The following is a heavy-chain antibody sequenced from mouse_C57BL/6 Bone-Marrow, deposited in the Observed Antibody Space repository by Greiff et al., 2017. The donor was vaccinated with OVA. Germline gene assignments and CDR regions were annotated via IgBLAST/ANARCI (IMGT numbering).Heavy chain of an antibody. Sequence: QVQLQQPGAELVKPGASVKMSCKASGYTFTSYWITWVKQRPGQGLEWIGDIYPGSGSTNYNEKFKSKATLTVDTSSSTAYMQLSSLTSEDSAVYDCASGDYDPYYFDYWGQGTTLTVSS. CDR3: ASGDYDPYYFDY. J-gene: IGHJ2*01. CDR2: IYPGSGST. CDR1: GYTFTSYW. V-gene: IGHV1-55*01. D-gene: IGHD2-4*01.